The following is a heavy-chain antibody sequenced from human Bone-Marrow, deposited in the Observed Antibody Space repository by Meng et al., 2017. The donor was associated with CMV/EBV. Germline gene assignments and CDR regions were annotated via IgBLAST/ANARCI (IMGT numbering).Heavy chain of an antibody. CDR3: ARDVYCSGGSCYSGAFDI. Sequence: GGFLRLSCAASGFTSSSYWMSWVRQAPGKGLEWVANIKQDGSEKYYVDSVKGRFTISRDNAKNSLYLQMSSLRAEDTAGFYCARDVYCSGGSCYSGAFDIWGQGTMVTVSS. CDR2: IKQDGSEK. D-gene: IGHD2-15*01. CDR1: GFTSSSYW. J-gene: IGHJ3*02. V-gene: IGHV3-7*01.